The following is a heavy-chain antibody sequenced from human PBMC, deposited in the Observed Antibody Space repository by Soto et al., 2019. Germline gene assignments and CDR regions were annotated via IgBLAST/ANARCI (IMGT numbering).Heavy chain of an antibody. Sequence: QVQLQESGPGLVKPSQTLSLTCTVSGGSISSGGYYWSWIRQHPGKGLEGIGYLYYSGSTYYNPSLKSRVTISVDTSKNQFSLKLSSVTAADTAVYYCARSRWGYQLQNWGQGTMVTVSS. J-gene: IGHJ3*01. V-gene: IGHV4-31*03. D-gene: IGHD2-2*01. CDR3: ARSRWGYQLQN. CDR2: LYYSGST. CDR1: GGSISSGGYY.